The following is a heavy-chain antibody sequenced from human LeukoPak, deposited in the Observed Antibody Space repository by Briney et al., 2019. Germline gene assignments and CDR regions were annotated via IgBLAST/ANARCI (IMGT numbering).Heavy chain of an antibody. CDR1: GFTFSSYW. CDR2: INSDGYSI. V-gene: IGHV3-74*01. D-gene: IGHD2-15*01. Sequence: GGSLRLSCAASGFTFSSYWMHWVRHAPGRGLAWVSRINSDGYSISYADSVKGRFIISRDNAKNTLYLQMNSLRAEDTAVYYCARATSKGGLDIWGQGTVVTISS. J-gene: IGHJ3*02. CDR3: ARATSKGGLDI.